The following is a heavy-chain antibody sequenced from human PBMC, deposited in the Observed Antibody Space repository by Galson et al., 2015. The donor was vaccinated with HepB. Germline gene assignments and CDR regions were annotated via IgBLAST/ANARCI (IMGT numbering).Heavy chain of an antibody. Sequence: SLRLSCAASGFTFDDYAMHWVRQAPGKGLEWVSGISWNSGSIGYADSVKGRFTISRDNAKNSLYLQMNSLRAEDTALYYCAKEGRYDSSGYLDYWGQGTLVTVSS. CDR2: ISWNSGSI. CDR3: AKEGRYDSSGYLDY. J-gene: IGHJ4*02. CDR1: GFTFDDYA. V-gene: IGHV3-9*01. D-gene: IGHD3-22*01.